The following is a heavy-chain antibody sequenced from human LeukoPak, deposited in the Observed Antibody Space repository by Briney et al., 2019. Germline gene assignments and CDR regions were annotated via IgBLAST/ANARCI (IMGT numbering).Heavy chain of an antibody. CDR2: ISNSGSTI. CDR1: GFTFSSYA. Sequence: GGSLRLSCAASGFTFSSYAMNWVRQAPGKGLEWVSYISNSGSTIYYADSVKGRFTISRDNAKNSLYLQMNSLRAEDTAVYYCARHLSYYDSSGYHDAFDIWGQGTMVTVSS. CDR3: ARHLSYYDSSGYHDAFDI. J-gene: IGHJ3*02. V-gene: IGHV3-48*03. D-gene: IGHD3-22*01.